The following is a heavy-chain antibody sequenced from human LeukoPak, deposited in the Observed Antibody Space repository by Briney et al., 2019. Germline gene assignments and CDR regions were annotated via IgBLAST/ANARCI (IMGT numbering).Heavy chain of an antibody. Sequence: SGTLPLTCAVSGGSISSDNWWSRVRQPPGKGLEWIGEIYHSGSTNYNPSLQSRVTISVDKSNNHFSLRLTSVTAADTAVYYCATNGWYCLDHWGQGALVTVSS. CDR3: ATNGWYCLDH. J-gene: IGHJ1*01. CDR1: GGSISSDNW. D-gene: IGHD6-19*01. CDR2: IYHSGST. V-gene: IGHV4-4*02.